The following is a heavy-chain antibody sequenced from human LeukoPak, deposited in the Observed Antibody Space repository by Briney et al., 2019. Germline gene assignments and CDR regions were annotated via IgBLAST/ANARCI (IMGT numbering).Heavy chain of an antibody. D-gene: IGHD3-10*01. J-gene: IGHJ6*02. Sequence: SETLSLTCAVYGGSFSGYYWSWIRQPPGKGLEGIGEINHSGSTNYNPSLKSRVTISVDTSKNQFSLKLSSVTAADTAVYYCARLSPHTYYYGSGSYYKTVYYYGMDVWGQGTTVTVSS. V-gene: IGHV4-34*01. CDR1: GGSFSGYY. CDR3: ARLSPHTYYYGSGSYYKTVYYYGMDV. CDR2: INHSGST.